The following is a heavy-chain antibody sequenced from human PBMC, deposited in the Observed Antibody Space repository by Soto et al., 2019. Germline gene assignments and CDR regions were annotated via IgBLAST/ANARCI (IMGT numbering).Heavy chain of an antibody. CDR3: AKDFVGTLADAFDI. CDR2: ISGGGGNT. V-gene: IGHV3-23*01. D-gene: IGHD1-26*01. J-gene: IGHJ3*02. Sequence: EVQLLESGGGLVQPGGSLRLSCAASGFTFSSYAMSWVRQAPGEGLEYVSAISGGGGNTYYADSVKGRFTISRDNSKNTLYLQMDSLRAEDPAVYYCAKDFVGTLADAFDIWGQGTMVTVSS. CDR1: GFTFSSYA.